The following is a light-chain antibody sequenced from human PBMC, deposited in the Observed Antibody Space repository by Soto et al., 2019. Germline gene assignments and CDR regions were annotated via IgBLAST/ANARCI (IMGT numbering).Light chain of an antibody. Sequence: DIVVTQSPDSLAVSLGERATINCKSSQSVFYSSNNKNYLAWYQQRPGQSPKLLIYWASARESGVPARFSGGGSGTDFTLTISGLQAEDVAVYYCQQYYSGPQWTFGQGTKVEIK. CDR2: WAS. CDR3: QQYYSGPQWT. CDR1: QSVFYSSNNKNY. J-gene: IGKJ1*01. V-gene: IGKV4-1*01.